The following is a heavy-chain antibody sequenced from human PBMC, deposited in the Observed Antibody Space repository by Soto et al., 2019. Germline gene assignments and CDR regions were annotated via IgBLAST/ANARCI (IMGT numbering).Heavy chain of an antibody. CDR3: AKGRYCSGGYCFSESHFDC. D-gene: IGHD2-15*01. V-gene: IGHV1-3*01. J-gene: IGHJ4*02. CDR2: INAGNGNT. Sequence: QVQLVQSGAEVKKPGASVKISCKASGYTFTDYTVQWVRQAPGQRLEWMGWINAGNGNTKYSQIFQGRITVTSDTSASTAYMELSSLTSEDSAVYYCAKGRYCSGGYCFSESHFDCWGQGTLVTVSS. CDR1: GYTFTDYT.